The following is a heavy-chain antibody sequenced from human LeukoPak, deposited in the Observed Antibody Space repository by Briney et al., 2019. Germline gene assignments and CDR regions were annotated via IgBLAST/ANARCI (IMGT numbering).Heavy chain of an antibody. CDR2: ISGSGSGSST. CDR1: GFTFSSSA. CDR3: AKDTNGSGDYFDY. Sequence: PGGSLRLSCAASGFTFSSSAMSWVRQAPGKGLEWVSTISGSGSGSSTYYADSVKGRFTISRDNSKNTLYLQMNSLRAEDTAVYYCAKDTNGSGDYFDYWGQGTLVTVSS. J-gene: IGHJ4*02. D-gene: IGHD3-10*01. V-gene: IGHV3-23*01.